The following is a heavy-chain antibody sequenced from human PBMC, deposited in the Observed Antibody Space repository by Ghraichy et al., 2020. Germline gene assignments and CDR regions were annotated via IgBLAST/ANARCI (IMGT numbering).Heavy chain of an antibody. Sequence: GASLNISCTASGFTFGDYAMSWFRQAPGKGLEWVGFIRGKTYGGTTEDAASVKGRFTISRDDSKSIAYLQMNSLKTEDTAVYFCARDGSRCSSSSCYYPHYFDYWGQGTLVTVSS. V-gene: IGHV3-49*03. CDR1: GFTFGDYA. J-gene: IGHJ4*02. CDR2: IRGKTYGGTT. D-gene: IGHD2-2*01. CDR3: ARDGSRCSSSSCYYPHYFDY.